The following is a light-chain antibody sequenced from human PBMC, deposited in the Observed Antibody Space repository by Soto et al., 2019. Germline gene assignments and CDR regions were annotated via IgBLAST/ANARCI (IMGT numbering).Light chain of an antibody. V-gene: IGKV3-20*01. J-gene: IGKJ2*01. CDR1: QSVSSSH. CDR3: QHFGGLPPP. CDR2: GPS. Sequence: EIVLTQSPGTPSLSPGERATLSCRASQSVSSSHIAWYQQTPGQAPRLLIYGPSSRATGIPDRFSGSGSGTDFTLTISRLEPEDFAVYYCQHFGGLPPPFGQGTKLEIK.